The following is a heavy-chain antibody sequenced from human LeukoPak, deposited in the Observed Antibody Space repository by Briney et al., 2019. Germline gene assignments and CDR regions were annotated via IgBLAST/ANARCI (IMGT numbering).Heavy chain of an antibody. J-gene: IGHJ5*02. Sequence: SETLSLTCAVSGGSISSGGYSWSWIRQPPGKGLEWIGYIYYSGSTYYNPSLKSRATISVDTSKNQFSLKLSSVTAADTAVYYCARVSSSSFSDWFDPWGQGTLVTVSS. V-gene: IGHV4-30-4*07. CDR3: ARVSSSSFSDWFDP. CDR2: IYYSGST. D-gene: IGHD6-13*01. CDR1: GGSISSGGYS.